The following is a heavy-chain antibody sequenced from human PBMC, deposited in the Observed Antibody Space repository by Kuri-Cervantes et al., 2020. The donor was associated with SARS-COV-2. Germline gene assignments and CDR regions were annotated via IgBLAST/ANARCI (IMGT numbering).Heavy chain of an antibody. CDR1: GGSISSYY. Sequence: GSLRLSCTVSGGSISSYYWSWIRQPPGKGLEWIWYIYYSGSTNYNPSLKSRVTISVDMSKNQFSLKLCSVTAADAAVYYCARQMMSSITIFGVVITRNWFDPWGQGTLVTVSS. J-gene: IGHJ5*02. CDR3: ARQMMSSITIFGVVITRNWFDP. V-gene: IGHV4-59*08. CDR2: IYYSGST. D-gene: IGHD3-3*01.